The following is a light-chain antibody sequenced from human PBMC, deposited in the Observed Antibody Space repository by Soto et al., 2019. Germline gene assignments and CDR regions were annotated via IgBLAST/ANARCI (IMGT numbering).Light chain of an antibody. CDR2: GNS. V-gene: IGLV1-40*01. CDR1: SSNIGAGYD. CDR3: QSYDSSLSGYV. J-gene: IGLJ1*01. Sequence: QSVLTQPPSVSGAPGQRVTISCTGSSSNIGAGYDVHWYQQLPGTAPKLLIYGNSNRPSGVPHRFSGAKSGTSASLAITGLQADDKADYYCQSYDSSLSGYVFGTGTKLTVL.